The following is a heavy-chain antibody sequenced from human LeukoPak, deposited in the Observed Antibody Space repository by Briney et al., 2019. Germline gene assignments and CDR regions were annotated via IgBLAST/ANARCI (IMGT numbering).Heavy chain of an antibody. V-gene: IGHV1-18*01. D-gene: IGHD6-19*01. J-gene: IGHJ4*02. CDR1: GYTFTSHG. CDR3: ATVDAATAVSGRLPDYYFEL. CDR2: ISAYNGNT. Sequence: ASVKVSCKASGYTFTSHGISWVRQAPGQGLEWMGWISAYNGNTNYAQKLQGRVTMTTDTSTSTAYMELRSLRSDDTGLYYCATVDAATAVSGRLPDYYFELWGQGTLITVSS.